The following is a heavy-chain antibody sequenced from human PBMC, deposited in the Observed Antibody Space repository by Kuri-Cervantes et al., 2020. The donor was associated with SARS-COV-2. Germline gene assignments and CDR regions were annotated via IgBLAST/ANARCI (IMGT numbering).Heavy chain of an antibody. D-gene: IGHD1-7*01. J-gene: IGHJ3*02. V-gene: IGHV4-39*01. Sequence: SETLSLTCTVSGASIRTTYYYWGWIRQPPGKGLEWIGSIYHSGSTYYNPSLKSRVTISVDTSKNQFSLKLSSVTAADTAVYYCASPNWNYVAFDIWGQGTMVTVSS. CDR3: ASPNWNYVAFDI. CDR1: GASIRTTYYY. CDR2: IYHSGST.